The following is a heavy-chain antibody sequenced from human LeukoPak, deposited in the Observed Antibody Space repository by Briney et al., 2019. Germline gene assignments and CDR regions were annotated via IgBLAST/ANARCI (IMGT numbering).Heavy chain of an antibody. Sequence: TTGGSLRLSCAASGFTFSSYNMNWVRQAPGKGLGWVSSISSSSTYIYYADSVKGRFTVSRDNARNSLYLQMNSLRAEDTALYYCARYDNSGYYYWGQGTLVTVSS. J-gene: IGHJ4*02. CDR2: ISSSSTYI. V-gene: IGHV3-21*01. CDR3: ARYDNSGYYY. CDR1: GFTFSSYN. D-gene: IGHD3-22*01.